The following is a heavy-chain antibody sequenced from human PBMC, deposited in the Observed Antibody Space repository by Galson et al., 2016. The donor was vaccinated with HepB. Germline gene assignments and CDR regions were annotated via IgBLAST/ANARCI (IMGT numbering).Heavy chain of an antibody. CDR3: ARENDFWSFDY. CDR2: IIPILATP. D-gene: IGHD3-3*01. Sequence: SVKVSCKASGGTFSSYGISWVRQAPGQGLEWMGGIIPILATPDYAQKFQGRVTITADESTSTAYMELTSLRSEDTAVYYCARENDFWSFDYWGQGTLVTVSS. CDR1: GGTFSSYG. V-gene: IGHV1-69*13. J-gene: IGHJ4*02.